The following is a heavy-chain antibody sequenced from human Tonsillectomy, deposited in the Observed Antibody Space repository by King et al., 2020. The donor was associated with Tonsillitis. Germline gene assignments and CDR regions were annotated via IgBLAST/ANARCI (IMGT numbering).Heavy chain of an antibody. CDR3: SPEGYSYGFHSLDS. V-gene: IGHV3-15*01. D-gene: IGHD3-10*01. Sequence: VQLVESGGGLVKPGGSLRLSCAASGFSSNNAWMTWVRQAPGKGLEWVGRIKSKTNGGTTNYAAPVTGRFTISRHDSKNMLFLQMNSLKTEDTAVYYCSPEGYSYGFHSLDSWGQGTLVTVSS. CDR2: IKSKTNGGTT. J-gene: IGHJ4*02. CDR1: GFSSNNAW.